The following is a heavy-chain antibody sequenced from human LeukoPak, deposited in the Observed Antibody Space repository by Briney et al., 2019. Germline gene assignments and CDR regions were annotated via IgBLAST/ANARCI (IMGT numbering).Heavy chain of an antibody. CDR3: ARERFHGSGAPKFDY. CDR1: GFTFSYYW. V-gene: IGHV3-7*01. J-gene: IGHJ4*02. Sequence: GGSLRLSCVASGFTFSYYWMTWVRQAPGKGLEWVANIKQDGSEKYYVDSVKGRFTISRDNAKNSLSLQMNSLRAEDTAVYYCARERFHGSGAPKFDYWGQGTLVTVSS. D-gene: IGHD3-10*01. CDR2: IKQDGSEK.